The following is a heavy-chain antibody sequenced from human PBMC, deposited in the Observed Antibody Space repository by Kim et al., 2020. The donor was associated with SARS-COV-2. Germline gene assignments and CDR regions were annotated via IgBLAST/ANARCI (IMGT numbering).Heavy chain of an antibody. CDR2: IYYSGST. V-gene: IGHV4-31*03. CDR1: GGSISSGGYY. J-gene: IGHJ5*02. D-gene: IGHD3-10*01. CDR3: ARGRSLLWFGELGSWFDP. Sequence: SETLSLTCTVSGGSISSGGYYWSWIRQHPGKGLEWIGYIYYSGSTYYNPSLKSRVTISVDTSKNQFSLKLSSVTAADTAVYYCARGRSLLWFGELGSWFDPWGQGTLVTVSS.